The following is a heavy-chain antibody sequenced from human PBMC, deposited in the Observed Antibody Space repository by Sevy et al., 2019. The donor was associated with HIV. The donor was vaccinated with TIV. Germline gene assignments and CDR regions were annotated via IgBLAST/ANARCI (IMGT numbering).Heavy chain of an antibody. D-gene: IGHD2-21*02. Sequence: ASVKVSCKASGYTVTSHYIYWVRQAPGQGLEWMALINPSGGYTVYAQKFQGRVSVTADTSTSTVYMDLGSLRSEDTAVFYCARATSCGGDCYFLEYWGPGTLVTVSS. CDR2: INPSGGYT. J-gene: IGHJ4*02. CDR1: GYTVTSHY. CDR3: ARATSCGGDCYFLEY. V-gene: IGHV1-46*01.